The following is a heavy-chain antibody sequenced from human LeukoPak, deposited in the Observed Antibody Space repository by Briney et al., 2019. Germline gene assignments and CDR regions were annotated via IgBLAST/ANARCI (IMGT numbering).Heavy chain of an antibody. Sequence: SETLSLTCTVSGGSISSSNYYWGWIRQPPGKGLEWIGSIYYSGSTYYNPSLKSRVTISADMSKNLFSLNLSSVTAADTAVYYCAGPYISRINYWGQGTLVTVPS. CDR3: AGPYISRINY. CDR1: GGSISSSNYY. D-gene: IGHD2-21*01. V-gene: IGHV4-39*07. CDR2: IYYSGST. J-gene: IGHJ4*02.